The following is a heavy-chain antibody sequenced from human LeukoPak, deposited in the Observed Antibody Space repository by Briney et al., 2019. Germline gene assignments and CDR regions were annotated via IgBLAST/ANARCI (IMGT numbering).Heavy chain of an antibody. J-gene: IGHJ6*02. V-gene: IGHV4-59*01. D-gene: IGHD2/OR15-2a*01. CDR3: AKGGSTNFYYGDV. CDR1: GGSMTNLY. CDR2: IYDSGST. Sequence: SETLSLTCSVSGGSMTNLYWTWIRQPPGQGLEWIGDIYDSGSTRYNTSLESRVTISVDTSKNQFSLKLSSVTAADTAVYYCAKGGSTNFYYGDVWGQRNTVTVSS.